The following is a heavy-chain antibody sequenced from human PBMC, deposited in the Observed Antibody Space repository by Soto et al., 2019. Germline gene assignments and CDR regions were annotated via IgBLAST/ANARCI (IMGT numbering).Heavy chain of an antibody. Sequence: GGSLRLSCAASGFTFSTFGMHWVRQAPGKGLEWVAVISHDSNNKYYAESVKGRFTISRDNSKNTLYLQMNNLRGEDTAVYYFDYWGQGALVTVSS. CDR3: DY. J-gene: IGHJ4*02. CDR1: GFTFSTFG. CDR2: ISHDSNNK. V-gene: IGHV3-30*03.